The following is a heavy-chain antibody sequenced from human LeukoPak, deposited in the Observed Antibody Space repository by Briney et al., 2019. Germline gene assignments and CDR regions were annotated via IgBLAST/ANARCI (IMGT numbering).Heavy chain of an antibody. CDR1: GYTFTGYY. J-gene: IGHJ4*02. D-gene: IGHD5-12*01. Sequence: ASVKVSCKASGYTFTGYYMHWVRQAPGQGLEWMGRINPNSGGTNYAQKFQGRVTMTRDTSISTAYMELSRLRSDDTAVYYCARAPLRGYSGYDYSDYWGQGTLVTVSS. CDR3: ARAPLRGYSGYDYSDY. V-gene: IGHV1-2*06. CDR2: INPNSGGT.